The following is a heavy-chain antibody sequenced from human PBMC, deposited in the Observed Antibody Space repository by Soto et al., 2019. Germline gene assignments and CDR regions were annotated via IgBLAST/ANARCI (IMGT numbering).Heavy chain of an antibody. CDR3: AKGTSTWYFDY. V-gene: IGHV3-30*18. CDR1: GFTFSSYG. D-gene: IGHD2-2*01. J-gene: IGHJ4*02. Sequence: QVQLVESGGGVVQPGRSLRLSCAASGFTFSSYGMHWVRQAPGKGLEWVAVISYDGSNKYYADSVKGRFTISRDNSKNTLYLQMNSLRAEDTAVYYCAKGTSTWYFDYWGQGTLVTVSS. CDR2: ISYDGSNK.